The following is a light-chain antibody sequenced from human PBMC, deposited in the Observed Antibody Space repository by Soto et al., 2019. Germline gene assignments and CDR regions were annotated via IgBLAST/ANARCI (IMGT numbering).Light chain of an antibody. CDR2: GAS. V-gene: IGKV3-20*01. CDR3: QQYGSSWT. J-gene: IGKJ1*01. CDR1: QSISSSY. Sequence: EIVLTQSPDTLSLSPGERATLSCRASQSISSSYLAWYQQKPGQAPRLLIYGASRRATGIPDRFSGRESGTDFTLTITTLEPEDSAVYYCQQYGSSWTFGQGTKVDIK.